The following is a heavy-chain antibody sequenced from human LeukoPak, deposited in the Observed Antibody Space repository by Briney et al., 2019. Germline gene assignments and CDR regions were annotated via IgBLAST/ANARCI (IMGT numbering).Heavy chain of an antibody. CDR1: GFTFSSYA. CDR2: ISYDGTNQ. J-gene: IGHJ4*02. D-gene: IGHD2-2*02. Sequence: GRSLRLSCAASGFTFSSYAMNWVRQAPGKGLEWVAIISYDGTNQDYADSVKGRFTISRDSSRNTLYLQMNSLRAEDTAVYYCARDPLYTNSPPSYFDYWGQGTLVTVSS. CDR3: ARDPLYTNSPPSYFDY. V-gene: IGHV3-30-3*01.